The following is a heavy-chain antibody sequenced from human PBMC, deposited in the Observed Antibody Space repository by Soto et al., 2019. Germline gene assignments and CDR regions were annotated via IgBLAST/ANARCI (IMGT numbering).Heavy chain of an antibody. CDR3: ARDKGQLVPADGY. CDR1: GFTFSDYY. V-gene: IGHV3-11*01. Sequence: SLRRSCAASGFTFSDYYMSWIRQAPGKGLEWVSYITSSGSSIYYADSVKGRFTISRDNAKNSLYLQMNSLRAEDTAVYYCARDKGQLVPADGYWGQGTLVTVSS. CDR2: ITSSGSSI. J-gene: IGHJ4*02. D-gene: IGHD6-6*01.